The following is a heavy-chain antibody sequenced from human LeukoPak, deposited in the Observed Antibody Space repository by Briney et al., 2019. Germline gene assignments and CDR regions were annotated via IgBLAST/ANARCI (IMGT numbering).Heavy chain of an antibody. J-gene: IGHJ4*02. CDR3: ARPIPYGTTWYGRSDY. D-gene: IGHD6-13*01. V-gene: IGHV3-7*03. Sequence: GGSLRLSCAASGFPFSSYSMTWVRQAPGKGLEWVANIKPDGTTKFYVDSVKGRFTISRDNALNSLYLQMNSLRAEDTAIYYCARPIPYGTTWYGRSDYWGQGTLVTVSS. CDR1: GFPFSSYS. CDR2: IKPDGTTK.